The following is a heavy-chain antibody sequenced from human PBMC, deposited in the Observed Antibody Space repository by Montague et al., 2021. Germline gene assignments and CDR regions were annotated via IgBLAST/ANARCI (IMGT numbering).Heavy chain of an antibody. V-gene: IGHV4-39*01. Sequence: SETLSLTCTVSGGSISSNSYWWAWIRQPPGKGLEYVGTTFNTGSSYYSPSLKSRVTISVDTSKNQFSLRLSAVTAVDTAVYYCARSLYCIGGSCYSGSDPWGQGTLVTVSS. D-gene: IGHD2-15*01. CDR2: TFNTGSS. CDR3: ARSLYCIGGSCYSGSDP. J-gene: IGHJ5*02. CDR1: GGSISSNSYW.